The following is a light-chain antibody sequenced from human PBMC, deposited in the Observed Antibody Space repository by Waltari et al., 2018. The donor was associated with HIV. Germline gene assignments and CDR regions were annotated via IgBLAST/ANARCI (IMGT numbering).Light chain of an antibody. V-gene: IGLV1-40*01. Sequence: QSVLTQPPSVSGAPGQRVSISCTGSSSTIGAGYDVHWYQQLPGTAPKLLVFINHNRPSGVPDRFSGSKSGTSASLAITGLQPEDEAHYYCQSYDRSLSVVFGGGTKLTVL. J-gene: IGLJ2*01. CDR1: SSTIGAGYD. CDR2: INH. CDR3: QSYDRSLSVV.